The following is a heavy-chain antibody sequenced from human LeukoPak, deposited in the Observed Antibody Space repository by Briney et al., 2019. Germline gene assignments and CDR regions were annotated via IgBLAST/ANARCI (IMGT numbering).Heavy chain of an antibody. V-gene: IGHV3-20*04. CDR3: ARSTTVTTFYWFDP. CDR2: INWNGGST. Sequence: GGSLRLSCAASGFTFDDYGMSWVRQAPGKGLEWVSGINWNGGSTGYADSVKGRFTISRDNAKNSLYLQMNSLRAEGTALYYCARSTTVTTFYWFDPWGQGTLVTVSS. J-gene: IGHJ5*02. CDR1: GFTFDDYG. D-gene: IGHD4-11*01.